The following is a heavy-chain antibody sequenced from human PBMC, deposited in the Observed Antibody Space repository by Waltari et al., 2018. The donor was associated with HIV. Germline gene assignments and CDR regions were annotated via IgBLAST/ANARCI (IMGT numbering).Heavy chain of an antibody. CDR2: IRYDGSNK. J-gene: IGHJ6*02. D-gene: IGHD6-13*01. V-gene: IGHV3-30*02. CDR1: EFTFSTYG. CDR3: AKERVEQQFYYYGMDV. Sequence: QVQLVESGGGVVQPGGSLRLSCAASEFTFSTYGMHWVRQAPGKGLEWVTLIRYDGSNKYYPDSVKGRFTISRDNSKNMVYLQVNSLRAEDTAVYYCAKERVEQQFYYYGMDVWGQGTTVTVSS.